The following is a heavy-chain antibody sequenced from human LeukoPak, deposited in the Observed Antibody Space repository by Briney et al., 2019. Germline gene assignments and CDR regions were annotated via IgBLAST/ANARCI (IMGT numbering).Heavy chain of an antibody. CDR1: GFTFSSYA. J-gene: IGHJ4*02. Sequence: PGGSLRLSCAASGFTFSSYAMSWVRQAPGKGLEWVANIKQDGSEKYYVDSVKGRFTISRDNAKNSLYLQMNSLRAEDTAVYYCARDDYGGYWGQGTLVTVSS. CDR3: ARDDYGGY. D-gene: IGHD4/OR15-4a*01. CDR2: IKQDGSEK. V-gene: IGHV3-7*01.